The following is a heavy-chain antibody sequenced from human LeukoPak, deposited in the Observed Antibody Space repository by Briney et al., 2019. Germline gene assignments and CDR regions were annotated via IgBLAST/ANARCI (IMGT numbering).Heavy chain of an antibody. V-gene: IGHV4-59*12. D-gene: IGHD5-18*01. Sequence: PSETLSLTCTVSGGSLNSYYWSWIRQPPGKGLEWIGEIYHSGSTNYNPSLKSRVTISVDKSKNQFSLKLSSVTAADTAVYYCARDQREVDTAMVLYYFDYWGQGTLVTVSS. J-gene: IGHJ4*02. CDR1: GGSLNSYY. CDR2: IYHSGST. CDR3: ARDQREVDTAMVLYYFDY.